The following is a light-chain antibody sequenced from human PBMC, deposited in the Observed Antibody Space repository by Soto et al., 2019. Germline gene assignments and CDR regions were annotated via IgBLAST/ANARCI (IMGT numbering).Light chain of an antibody. CDR3: AAWDDSLKGPV. J-gene: IGLJ2*01. CDR2: GND. V-gene: IGLV1-44*01. CDR1: SSNIGHNT. Sequence: QSVLTQPPSASGTPGQRVTISCSGSSSNIGHNTVNWYQQFPGTAPKLLIYGNDQRPSGVPDRFSASKSGTSASLAISGLQSEDEADYYCAAWDDSLKGPVFGGGTKLIVL.